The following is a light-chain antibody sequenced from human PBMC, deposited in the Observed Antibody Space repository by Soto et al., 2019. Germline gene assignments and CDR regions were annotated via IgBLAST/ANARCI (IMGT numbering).Light chain of an antibody. CDR3: QQYYSYWT. V-gene: IGKV1-5*01. CDR1: QSIGRW. CDR2: DAS. Sequence: DIRITQSPSALSASLGDTVTFTCRAGQSIGRWLAWYQQKPGKAHKLLIFDASTLEKGVPARFSGSRSGPEFSLTISSLQPEDFATYYCQQYYSYWTFGQGTKVDI. J-gene: IGKJ1*01.